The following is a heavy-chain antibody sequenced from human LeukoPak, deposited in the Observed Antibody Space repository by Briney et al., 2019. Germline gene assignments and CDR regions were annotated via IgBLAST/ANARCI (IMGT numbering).Heavy chain of an antibody. V-gene: IGHV4-31*11. D-gene: IGHD2-21*02. Sequence: SETLSLTCAVSGGSISSYYWSWIRQHPGKGLEWIGYIYYSGSTYYNPSLKSRVTISVDTSKNQFSLKLSSVTAADTAVYYCARVFFGDYYFDYWGQGTLVTVSS. CDR2: IYYSGST. CDR3: ARVFFGDYYFDY. J-gene: IGHJ4*02. CDR1: GGSISSYY.